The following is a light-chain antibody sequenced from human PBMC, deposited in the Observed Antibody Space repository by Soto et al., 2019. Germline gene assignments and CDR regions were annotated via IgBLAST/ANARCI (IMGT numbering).Light chain of an antibody. Sequence: QSALTQPASVSGSPGQSITISCTGTSSDVGTYIYVSWYQQHPGKAPKLMIYEVSNRPSGVSNRFSGSKSGNTASLTISGLQAEEEADYYCSSYTSSSILVFGGGTKLTVL. CDR2: EVS. J-gene: IGLJ2*01. CDR1: SSDVGTYIY. V-gene: IGLV2-14*01. CDR3: SSYTSSSILV.